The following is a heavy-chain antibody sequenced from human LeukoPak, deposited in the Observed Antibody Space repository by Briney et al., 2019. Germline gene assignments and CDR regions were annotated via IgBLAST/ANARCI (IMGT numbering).Heavy chain of an antibody. J-gene: IGHJ4*02. D-gene: IGHD4-23*01. CDR1: GGTFSSYA. V-gene: IGHV1-69*13. Sequence: GASVKVSCKASGGTFSSYAISWVRQAPGQGLEWMGGIIPIFGTANYAQKFQGRVTITADESTSTAYMELNSLRAEDTAVYYCARGLGGNSGAFDYWGQGTLVTVSS. CDR3: ARGLGGNSGAFDY. CDR2: IIPIFGTA.